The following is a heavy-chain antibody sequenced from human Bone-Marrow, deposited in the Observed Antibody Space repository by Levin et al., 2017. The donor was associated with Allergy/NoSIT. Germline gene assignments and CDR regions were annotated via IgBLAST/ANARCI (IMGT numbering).Heavy chain of an antibody. J-gene: IGHJ4*02. CDR3: ARGLGYCSGGTCYSVLGDY. CDR1: GFTLSSYW. D-gene: IGHD2-15*01. Sequence: GGSLRLSCAASGFTLSSYWMHWVRQAPGKGLVWVSRINSDGSSTRYVDSVKGRFTISRDNAKNTLYLQMNSLRAEDTSVYYCARGLGYCSGGTCYSVLGDYWGQGTLVTVSS. CDR2: INSDGSST. V-gene: IGHV3-74*01.